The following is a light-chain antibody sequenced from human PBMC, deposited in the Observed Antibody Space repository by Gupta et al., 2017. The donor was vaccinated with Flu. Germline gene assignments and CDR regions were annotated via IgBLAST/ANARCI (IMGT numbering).Light chain of an antibody. Sequence: QPVLTQPPSVSGAPQQRVTISCTVSSPKIGAGFDVHWYQQVPGTAPKLLIYGNANRPSGVPDRLSGSKSGTSASLGITGLQAEDEADYYCQSFDNTLSGGVFGGGTKLTVL. V-gene: IGLV1-40*01. CDR3: QSFDNTLSGGV. CDR2: GNA. CDR1: SPKIGAGFD. J-gene: IGLJ3*02.